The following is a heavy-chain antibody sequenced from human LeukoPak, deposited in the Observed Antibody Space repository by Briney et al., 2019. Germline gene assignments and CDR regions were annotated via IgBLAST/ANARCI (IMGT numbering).Heavy chain of an antibody. CDR3: TTELPYYYDSSGYYYDNY. J-gene: IGHJ4*02. CDR2: IKSKTDGGTT. CDR1: GFTFSNAW. V-gene: IGHV3-15*01. Sequence: KPGGSLRLSCAASGFTFSNAWMSWVRQAPGKGLEWVGRIKSKTDGGTTDYAAPVKGRFTISRDDSKNTLYLQMNSLKTEDTAVHYCTTELPYYYDSSGYYYDNYWGQGTLVTVSS. D-gene: IGHD3-22*01.